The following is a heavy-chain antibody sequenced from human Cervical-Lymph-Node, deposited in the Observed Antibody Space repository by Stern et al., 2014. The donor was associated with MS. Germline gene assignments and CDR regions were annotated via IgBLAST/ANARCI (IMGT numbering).Heavy chain of an antibody. CDR3: ARDSLIRTFGVEEGMDV. V-gene: IGHV1-18*01. Sequence: QVQLVQSGAEVKKPGASVKVSCKASGYFFTSYGISWVRQAPGQGLEWMGWISAYKGDTNYAQNVQGSVTMTTDTSTNTAYMELSSLRSDDTALYYCARDSLIRTFGVEEGMDVWGQGTTVTVSS. D-gene: IGHD3-3*01. J-gene: IGHJ6*02. CDR1: GYFFTSYG. CDR2: ISAYKGDT.